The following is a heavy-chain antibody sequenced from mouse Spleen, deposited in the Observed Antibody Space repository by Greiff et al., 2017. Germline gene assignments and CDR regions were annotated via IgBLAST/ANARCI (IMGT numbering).Heavy chain of an antibody. CDR1: GFSLTSYG. D-gene: IGHD1-1*02. Sequence: QVQLQQSGPGLVAPSQSLSITCTVSGFSLTSYGVHWVRQPPGKGLEWLGVIWAGGSTNYNSALMSRLSISKDNSKGQVFLKMNRLQTDDTAMYYCAREGGNPHAMDYWGQGTSVTVSS. CDR2: IWAGGST. CDR3: AREGGNPHAMDY. J-gene: IGHJ4*01. V-gene: IGHV2-9*02.